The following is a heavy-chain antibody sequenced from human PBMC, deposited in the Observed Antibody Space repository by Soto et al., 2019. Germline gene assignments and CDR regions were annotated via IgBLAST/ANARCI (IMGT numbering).Heavy chain of an antibody. CDR3: AKAAQDDYGYYYYYMDV. V-gene: IGHV3-23*01. D-gene: IGHD4-17*01. Sequence: GGSLRLSCAASGFTFSSYAMSWVRQAPGKGLEWVSAISGSGGSTYYADSVKGRLTISRDNSKNTLYLQMNSLRAEDTAVYYCAKAAQDDYGYYYYYMDVWGKGTTVTVSS. CDR2: ISGSGGST. J-gene: IGHJ6*03. CDR1: GFTFSSYA.